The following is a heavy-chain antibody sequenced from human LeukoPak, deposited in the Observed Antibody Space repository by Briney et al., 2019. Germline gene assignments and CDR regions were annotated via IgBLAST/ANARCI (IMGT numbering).Heavy chain of an antibody. D-gene: IGHD3-10*01. CDR2: ISAYNGNT. Sequence: ASVKVSCKASGYTFTSYGISWVRQAPGQGLEWMGWISAYNGNTNYAQKLQGRVTMTTDTSTSTADMELRSLRSDDTAVYYCARVFQRGKLWFSDYWGQGTLVTVSS. V-gene: IGHV1-18*04. CDR3: ARVFQRGKLWFSDY. J-gene: IGHJ4*02. CDR1: GYTFTSYG.